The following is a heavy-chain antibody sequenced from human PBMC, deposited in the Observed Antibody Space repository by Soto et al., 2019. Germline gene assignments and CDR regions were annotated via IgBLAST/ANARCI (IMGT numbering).Heavy chain of an antibody. J-gene: IGHJ3*02. D-gene: IGHD5-18*01. CDR1: GYTFTGYY. V-gene: IGHV1-2*02. CDR2: INPNSGGT. Sequence: GAAVQVTCKASGYTFTGYYMHLVRQAPGQGLEWMGWINPNSGGTNYAQKFQGRVTMTRDTSISTAYMELSRLRSDDTAVYYCARGPQLWLRAFDIWGQGTMVTGSS. CDR3: ARGPQLWLRAFDI.